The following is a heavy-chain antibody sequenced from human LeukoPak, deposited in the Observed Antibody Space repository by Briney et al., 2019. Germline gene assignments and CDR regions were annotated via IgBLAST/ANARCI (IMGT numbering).Heavy chain of an antibody. V-gene: IGHV1-18*01. CDR1: GGTFSSYA. CDR3: ARSWDSGYDYAYFDY. D-gene: IGHD5-12*01. J-gene: IGHJ4*02. CDR2: ISAYNGNT. Sequence: GSSVKVSCKASGGTFSSYAISWVRQAPGQGLEWMGWISAYNGNTNYAQKLQGRVTMTTDTSTSTAYMELRSLRSDDTAVYYCARSWDSGYDYAYFDYWGQGTLVTVSS.